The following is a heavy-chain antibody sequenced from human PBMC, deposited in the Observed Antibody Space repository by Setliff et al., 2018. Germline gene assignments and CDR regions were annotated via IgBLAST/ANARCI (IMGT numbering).Heavy chain of an antibody. J-gene: IGHJ3*02. Sequence: SETLSLTCTVSGGSISGGGYYWSWIRQHPRKGPEWIGYIYYSGSTNYTPSLKSRVTLSVDTSRNHFSLKLNSVTAADTAVYYCARSGYYSIDAFDIWGQGTMVTV. CDR2: IYYSGST. V-gene: IGHV4-31*03. D-gene: IGHD3-22*01. CDR1: GGSISGGGYY. CDR3: ARSGYYSIDAFDI.